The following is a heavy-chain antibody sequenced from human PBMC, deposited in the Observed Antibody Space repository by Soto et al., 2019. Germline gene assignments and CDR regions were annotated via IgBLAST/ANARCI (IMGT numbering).Heavy chain of an antibody. CDR1: GGSISSYY. Sequence: SETLSLTCTVSGGSISSYYWSWIRQPPGKGLEWIGYIYYSGSTNYNPSLKSRVTISVDTSKNQFSLKLSSVTAADTAVYYCARDCTNGVCYDSWGQGTLVTVSS. J-gene: IGHJ4*02. V-gene: IGHV4-59*01. CDR3: ARDCTNGVCYDS. D-gene: IGHD2-8*01. CDR2: IYYSGST.